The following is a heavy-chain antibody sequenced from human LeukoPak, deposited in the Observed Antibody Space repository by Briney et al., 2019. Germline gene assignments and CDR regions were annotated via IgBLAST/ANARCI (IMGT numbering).Heavy chain of an antibody. CDR1: GGSISSSSYY. V-gene: IGHV4-39*01. CDR3: ARHLKPHSYYGSGSYYL. Sequence: SETLSLTCTVSGGSISSSSYYWGWIRQPPGKGLEWIGSIYYSGSTYYNPSLKSRVTISVDTSKNQFSLKLSSVTAADTAVHYCARHLKPHSYYGSGSYYLWGQGTLVTVSS. CDR2: IYYSGST. D-gene: IGHD3-10*01. J-gene: IGHJ5*02.